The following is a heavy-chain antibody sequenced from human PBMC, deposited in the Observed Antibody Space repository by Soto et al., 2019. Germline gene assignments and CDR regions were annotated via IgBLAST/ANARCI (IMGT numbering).Heavy chain of an antibody. CDR1: GYTFTSNA. CDR3: ARDSGGLLVY. D-gene: IGHD6-19*01. J-gene: IGHJ4*02. Sequence: QVQLVQSGAEVKKPGASVKVSCKTSGYTFTSNAMHWVRQAPGQRLEWMGWINAGNGDTKYSQKFQGRVTITRDTSAGTAYMEVSSLSSEDTAVYYCARDSGGLLVYWGQGTLVTVSS. CDR2: INAGNGDT. V-gene: IGHV1-3*01.